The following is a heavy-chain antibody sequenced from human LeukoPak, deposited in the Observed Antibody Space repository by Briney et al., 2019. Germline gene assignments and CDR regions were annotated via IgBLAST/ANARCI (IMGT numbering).Heavy chain of an antibody. CDR3: ARDLNLYDSSGYYSFWFDP. V-gene: IGHV3-23*01. CDR1: GFTFSSSA. D-gene: IGHD3-22*01. CDR2: ISASGGST. J-gene: IGHJ5*02. Sequence: GGSLRLSCAASGFTFSSSAMSWVRQVPGKGLEWVSGISASGGSTSYADSVRGRFTISRDNSKNTLYVQMNSLRDEDTAVYYCARDLNLYDSSGYYSFWFDPWGQGTLVTVSS.